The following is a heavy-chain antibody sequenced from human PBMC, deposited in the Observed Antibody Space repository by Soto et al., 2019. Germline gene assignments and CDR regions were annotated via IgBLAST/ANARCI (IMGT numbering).Heavy chain of an antibody. CDR1: FKFVNPG. CDR3: TTDSHFTMKLVRFDY. J-gene: IGHJ4*01. CDR2: IKSKIAGGTT. Sequence: GGLHRHRKSVVWFKFVNPGGSRVRQDTRKGLEWVGRIKSKIAGGTTDFAAPVKGRFAISRDDSRNMVYFQMNSLKIEDTAVYYCTTDSHFTMKLVRFDYWGLGTLVTVSS. V-gene: IGHV3-15*01. D-gene: IGHD3-22*01.